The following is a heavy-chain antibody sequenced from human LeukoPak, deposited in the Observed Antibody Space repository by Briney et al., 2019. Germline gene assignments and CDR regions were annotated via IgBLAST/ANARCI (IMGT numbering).Heavy chain of an antibody. CDR3: AKYYDNSGPSYDY. V-gene: IGHV3-23*01. J-gene: IGHJ4*02. CDR2: IDSSGGST. D-gene: IGHD3-22*01. CDR1: GFTFSSYA. Sequence: GGSLRLSCAASGFTFSSYAMSWDRQAPGKGLEWVSSIDSSGGSTFYPDSVRGRFTISRDNSKNTLYLQMNSLRAEDTAVYYCAKYYDNSGPSYDYWGQGTLVTVSS.